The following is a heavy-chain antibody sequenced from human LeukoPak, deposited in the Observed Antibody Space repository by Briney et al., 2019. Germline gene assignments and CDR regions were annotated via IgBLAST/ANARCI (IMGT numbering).Heavy chain of an antibody. V-gene: IGHV3-21*04. CDR1: GFTFSSYS. J-gene: IGHJ4*02. CDR2: ISSSSSYI. CDR3: ARRVGPVYYFDY. Sequence: GGSLRLSCAASGFTFSSYSMNWVRQAPGKGLEWVSSISSSSSYIYYADSVKGRFTISRDNAKNSLYLQMNSLRAEDTAVYYCARRVGPVYYFDYWGQGTLVTVSS. D-gene: IGHD2-15*01.